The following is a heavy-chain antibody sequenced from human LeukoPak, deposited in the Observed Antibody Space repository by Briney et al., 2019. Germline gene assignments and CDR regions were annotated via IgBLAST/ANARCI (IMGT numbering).Heavy chain of an antibody. D-gene: IGHD6-19*01. V-gene: IGHV3-30*02. Sequence: GGSLRLSCAGSGFSFSSYGMHWVRQAPGKGLEWMAFIRSGGSNKYCADSVKGRFTISRDNSKNTLYLQMNSLRAEDTAVYYCARILDSAWGELGYWGQGTLVTVSS. J-gene: IGHJ4*02. CDR1: GFSFSSYG. CDR3: ARILDSAWGELGY. CDR2: IRSGGSNK.